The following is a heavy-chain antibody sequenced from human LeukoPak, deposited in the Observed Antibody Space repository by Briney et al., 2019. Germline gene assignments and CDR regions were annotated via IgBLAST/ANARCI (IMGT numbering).Heavy chain of an antibody. CDR1: GLTFSSYA. CDR3: VRARYFGWLFDY. J-gene: IGHJ4*02. D-gene: IGHD3-9*01. CDR2: ISSNGGST. V-gene: IGHV3-64D*09. Sequence: GGSLRLSCSASGLTFSSYAMHWVRQPPGKGLEYVSAISSNGGSTYYADSVKGRFTISRDNSKNTLYLQMSSLRAEDTAVYYCVRARYFGWLFDYWGQGTLVTVSS.